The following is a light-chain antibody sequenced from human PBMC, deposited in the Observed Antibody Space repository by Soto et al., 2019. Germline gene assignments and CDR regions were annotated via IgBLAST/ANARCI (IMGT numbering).Light chain of an antibody. CDR2: DAS. CDR3: QQRSNWPPCT. V-gene: IGKV3-11*01. J-gene: IGKJ1*01. Sequence: EIVLTQSPATLSLSPGERATHSCRASQSVSSYLAWYQQKPGQVPRLLIYDASNRATGTPARFSGSGSGTDFTLTISNLEPEDFAVYNCQQRSNWPPCTFGQGTKVEIK. CDR1: QSVSSY.